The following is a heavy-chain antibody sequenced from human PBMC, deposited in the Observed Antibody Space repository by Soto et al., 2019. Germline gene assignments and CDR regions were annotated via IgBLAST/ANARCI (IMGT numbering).Heavy chain of an antibody. J-gene: IGHJ4*02. CDR1: GFSLSTSAEG. D-gene: IGHD2-2*01. V-gene: IGHV2-5*02. CDR3: AHGSCTSADCYPNPYLDH. Sequence: QITLKESGPTLVKPTQTLTLTCTFSGFSLSTSAEGVGWIRQPPGKALEWLALIYWDGDERYSPSLKSRLTITKDTSKNQVVLTMTNMDPADTATYSCAHGSCTSADCYPNPYLDHWGQGILVTVSS. CDR2: IYWDGDE.